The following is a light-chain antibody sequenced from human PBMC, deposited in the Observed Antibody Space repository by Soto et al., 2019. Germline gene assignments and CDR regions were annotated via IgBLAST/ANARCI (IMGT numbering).Light chain of an antibody. J-gene: IGKJ1*01. Sequence: DIQMTQSPSSLSASVGDRVTITCRASQSISSYLNWYQQKPGKAPKLLIYAASSLQSGVPSRFSGGGSGTDFTLTISSLQPEDFATYYCQQSLRPTWTFGQGTKVEIK. V-gene: IGKV1-39*01. CDR3: QQSLRPTWT. CDR2: AAS. CDR1: QSISSY.